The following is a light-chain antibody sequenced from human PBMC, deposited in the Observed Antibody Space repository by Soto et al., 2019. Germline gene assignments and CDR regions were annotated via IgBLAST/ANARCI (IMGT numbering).Light chain of an antibody. V-gene: IGKV3-20*01. CDR2: AVS. CDR3: QQSGSSPRYS. Sequence: DIVLTQSPGTLSLSPGERATLSCRASQSVDSRYLAWYQQKPGQAARLVIHAVSRRATGIPDRFSGSGSGTDFTLTISRLEPEDFAEYYCQQSGSSPRYSFGQGTKLEIK. CDR1: QSVDSRY. J-gene: IGKJ2*03.